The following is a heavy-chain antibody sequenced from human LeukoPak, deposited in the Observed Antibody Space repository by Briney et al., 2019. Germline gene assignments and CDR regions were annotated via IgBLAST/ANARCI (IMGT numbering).Heavy chain of an antibody. CDR1: GGTFSSYA. Sequence: SVKVSCKASGGTFSSYAISWVRQAPGQGLEWMGGIIPIFGTANYAQKFQGRVTITTDESTSTAYMELSSLRSDDTAVYYCARDGPEDDDITMVRGGPNWFDPWGQGTLVTVSS. J-gene: IGHJ5*02. V-gene: IGHV1-69*05. CDR3: ARDGPEDDDITMVRGGPNWFDP. CDR2: IIPIFGTA. D-gene: IGHD3-10*01.